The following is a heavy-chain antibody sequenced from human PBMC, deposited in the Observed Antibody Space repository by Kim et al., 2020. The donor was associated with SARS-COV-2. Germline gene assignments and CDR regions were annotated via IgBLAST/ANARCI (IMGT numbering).Heavy chain of an antibody. CDR1: GGSISSSSYY. D-gene: IGHD3-10*01. Sequence: SETLSLTCTVSGGSISSSSYYWGWIRQPPGKGLEWIGSIYYSGSTYYNPSLKSRVTISVDTSKNQFSLKLSSVTAADTAVYYCARHGSGMLFYYGMDVWGQGTTVTVSS. CDR2: IYYSGST. J-gene: IGHJ6*02. V-gene: IGHV4-39*01. CDR3: ARHGSGMLFYYGMDV.